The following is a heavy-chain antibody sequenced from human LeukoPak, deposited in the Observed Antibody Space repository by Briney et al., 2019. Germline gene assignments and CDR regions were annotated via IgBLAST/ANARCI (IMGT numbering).Heavy chain of an antibody. Sequence: SETLSLTCVVYGGSFSGYYWSWIRQPPGKGLEWIGEINHSGSTNYNPSLKSRVTISVDTSKNQFSLKLSSVTAADTAVYYCALAPQGGYYGDYWGQGTLVTVSS. D-gene: IGHD3-22*01. CDR2: INHSGST. V-gene: IGHV4-34*01. J-gene: IGHJ4*02. CDR1: GGSFSGYY. CDR3: ALAPQGGYYGDY.